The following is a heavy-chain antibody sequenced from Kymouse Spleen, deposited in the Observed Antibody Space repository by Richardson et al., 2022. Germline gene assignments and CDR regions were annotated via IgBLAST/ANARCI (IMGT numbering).Heavy chain of an antibody. D-gene: IGHD1-7*01. CDR1: GFTFSSYG. CDR3: AREELTGTSYFDY. J-gene: IGHJ4*02. V-gene: IGHV3-33*01. Sequence: QVQLVESGGGVVQPGRSLRLSCAASGFTFSSYGMHWVRQAPGKGLEWVAVIWYDGSNKYYADSVKGRFTISRDNSKNTLYLQMNSLRAEDTAVYYCAREELTGTSYFDYWGQGTLVTVSS. CDR2: IWYDGSNK.